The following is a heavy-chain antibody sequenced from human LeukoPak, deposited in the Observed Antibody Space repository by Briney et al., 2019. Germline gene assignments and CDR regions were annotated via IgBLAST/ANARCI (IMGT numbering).Heavy chain of an antibody. V-gene: IGHV3-23*01. CDR3: VRGDDIGKHPTRAYDFDI. Sequence: GGSLRLSCAASRFTFTRHAMSWVRQAPGKGLEWVSTTGLESVHTLCADSVQGRFTVSRDNSRNTLDLQMDNLTVDDTAIYYCVRGDDIGKHPTRAYDFDIWGQGTLVSVS. CDR1: RFTFTRHA. CDR2: TGLESVHT. J-gene: IGHJ4*02. D-gene: IGHD3-10*01.